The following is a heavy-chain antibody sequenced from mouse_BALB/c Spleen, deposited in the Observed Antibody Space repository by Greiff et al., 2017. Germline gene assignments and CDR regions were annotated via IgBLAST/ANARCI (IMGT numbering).Heavy chain of an antibody. J-gene: IGHJ3*01. D-gene: IGHD2-4*01. V-gene: IGHV5-6-5*01. Sequence: EVQGVESGGGLVKPGGSLKLSCAASGFTFSSYAMSWVRQTPEKRLEWVASISSGGSTYYPDSVKGRFTISRDNARNILYLQMSSLRSEDTAMYYCARAEDDYGGFWGQGTLVTVSA. CDR1: GFTFSSYA. CDR3: ARAEDDYGGF. CDR2: ISSGGST.